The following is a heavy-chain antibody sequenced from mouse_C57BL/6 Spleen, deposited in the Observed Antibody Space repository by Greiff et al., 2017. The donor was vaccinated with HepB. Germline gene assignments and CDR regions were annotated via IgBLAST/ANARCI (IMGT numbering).Heavy chain of an antibody. CDR2: ISSGSSTI. CDR3: APYYGSSYGLAY. D-gene: IGHD1-1*01. V-gene: IGHV5-17*01. Sequence: EVQLVESGGGLVKPGGSLKLSCAASGFTFSDYGMHWVRQAPEKGLEWVAYISSGSSTINYADTVKGRFTISRDNAKNTLFLQMTSQRSEDTAMYHCAPYYGSSYGLAYWGQGTLVTVSA. J-gene: IGHJ3*01. CDR1: GFTFSDYG.